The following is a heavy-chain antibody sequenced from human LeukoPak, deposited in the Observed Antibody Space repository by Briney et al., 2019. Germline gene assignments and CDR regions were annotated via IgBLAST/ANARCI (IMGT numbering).Heavy chain of an antibody. D-gene: IGHD2-2*01. CDR3: AKSCTSTTCQIED. CDR1: GFTFRSYW. V-gene: IGHV3-74*01. J-gene: IGHJ4*02. Sequence: GGSLRLSCVASGFTFRSYWMRWVRLIPGKGLVWLSRVDGDGSATRYADSVKGRFTISRDNAENTVYLQMNSLRAEDTAVYFCAKSCTSTTCQIEDWGQGTLVTVSS. CDR2: VDGDGSAT.